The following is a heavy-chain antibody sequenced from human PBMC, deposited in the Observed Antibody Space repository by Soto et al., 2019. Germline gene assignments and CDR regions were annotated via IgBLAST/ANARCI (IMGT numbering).Heavy chain of an antibody. CDR1: GYTFTSYG. J-gene: IGHJ6*02. V-gene: IGHV1-18*01. Sequence: ASVKVSCKASGYTFTSYGISWVRQAPGQGLEWMGWISAYNGNTNYAQKLQGRVTMTTDTSTSTAYMELRSLRSDDTAVYYCASLGYCSSTSCSGSYYYGMDVWGQGTTVTVSS. CDR2: ISAYNGNT. D-gene: IGHD2-2*01. CDR3: ASLGYCSSTSCSGSYYYGMDV.